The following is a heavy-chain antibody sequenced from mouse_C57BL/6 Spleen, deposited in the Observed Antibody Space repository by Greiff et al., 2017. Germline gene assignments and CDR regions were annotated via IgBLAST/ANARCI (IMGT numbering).Heavy chain of an antibody. CDR1: GYTFTDYE. V-gene: IGHV1-15*01. CDR3: TRFEDGYPVAMDY. CDR2: LEPETGGT. Sequence: QVQLQQSGAELVRPGASVTLSCKASGYTFTDYEMHWVKQTPVHGLEWIGALEPETGGTAYNQKFQGKAILTADKSSRPAELELRSLTSEDSAVYYCTRFEDGYPVAMDYWGQGTSVTVSS. J-gene: IGHJ4*01. D-gene: IGHD2-3*01.